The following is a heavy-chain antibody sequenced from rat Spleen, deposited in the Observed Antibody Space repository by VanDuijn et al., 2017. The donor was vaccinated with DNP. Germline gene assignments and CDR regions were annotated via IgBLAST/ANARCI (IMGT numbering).Heavy chain of an antibody. CDR2: VNSAGTT. V-gene: IGHV3-3*01. CDR3: ARWPGYNPPYAMDA. Sequence: EVQLQESGPGLVKPSQSLSLTCSVTGYSITSSYRWNWIRKFPGNKLEWMGSVNSAGTTNYNPSLKSRISITIDTSKNQLFLQVNSVTTEDTATYYCARWPGYNPPYAMDAWGQGTSVTVSS. CDR1: GYSITSSYR. J-gene: IGHJ4*01. D-gene: IGHD1-4*01.